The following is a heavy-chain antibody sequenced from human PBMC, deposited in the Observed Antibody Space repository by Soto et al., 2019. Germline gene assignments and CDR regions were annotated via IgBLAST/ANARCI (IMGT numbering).Heavy chain of an antibody. CDR3: ARDRLRYFDWLSPHAFDI. Sequence: SETLSLTCTVSGGSISSYYWSWIRQPPGKGLEWIGYIYYSGSTNYNPSLKSRVTISVDTSKNQFSLKLSSVTAADTAVYYCARDRLRYFDWLSPHAFDIWGQGTMVTVSS. J-gene: IGHJ3*02. CDR2: IYYSGST. V-gene: IGHV4-59*01. CDR1: GGSISSYY. D-gene: IGHD3-9*01.